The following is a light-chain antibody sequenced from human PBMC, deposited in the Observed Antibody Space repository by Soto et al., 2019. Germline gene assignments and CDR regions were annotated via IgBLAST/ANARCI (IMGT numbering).Light chain of an antibody. CDR2: AAS. CDR1: QGISNY. CDR3: QKYNSALIT. Sequence: DIQMTQSPSSLSASVGYRVTITCRARQGISNYLAWYQQKPGKVPKLLIYAASTLQSGVPSRFSGSGSGTDFTLTISSLQPEDVAAYYCQKYNSALITFGQGTRLDIK. V-gene: IGKV1-27*01. J-gene: IGKJ5*01.